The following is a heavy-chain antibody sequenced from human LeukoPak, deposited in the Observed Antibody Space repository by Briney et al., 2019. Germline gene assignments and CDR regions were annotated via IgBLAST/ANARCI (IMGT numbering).Heavy chain of an antibody. CDR3: ARATGTWGHDGFDI. CDR2: ISGSSSNT. D-gene: IGHD3-16*01. Sequence: ASVKVSRKAYGYTFMSHGISWVRQAPGQGLEWMGWISGSSSNTNYAQRLQGRVTMTTDTSTTTAYMELRGLRSDDTAVYYCARATGTWGHDGFDIWGQGTMVTVSS. CDR1: GYTFMSHG. V-gene: IGHV1-18*01. J-gene: IGHJ3*02.